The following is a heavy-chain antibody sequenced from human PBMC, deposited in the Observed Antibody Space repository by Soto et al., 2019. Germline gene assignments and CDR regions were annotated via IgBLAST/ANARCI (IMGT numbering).Heavy chain of an antibody. CDR1: GGSISSYY. V-gene: IGHV4-59*01. CDR2: IYYSGST. Sequence: SETLSLTCTVSGGSISSYYWSWIRQPPGKGLEWIGYIYYSGSTNYNPSLKSRVTISVDTSKNQFSLKLSSVTAADTAVYYCASARLGYCSGGSCPPNYWGQGTLVTVSS. D-gene: IGHD2-15*01. J-gene: IGHJ4*02. CDR3: ASARLGYCSGGSCPPNY.